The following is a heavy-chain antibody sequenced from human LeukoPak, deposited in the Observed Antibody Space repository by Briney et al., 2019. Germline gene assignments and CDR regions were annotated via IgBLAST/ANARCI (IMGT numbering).Heavy chain of an antibody. CDR2: IYSSGST. Sequence: SETLSLTCTVSGGSISSSSYYWGWIRQPPGKGLEWIGSIYSSGSTYYNPSLKSRVTISVDTSKNQFSLKLSSVTAADTAVYYCARHEEGYSYLYYFDYWGQGTLVTVSS. D-gene: IGHD5-18*01. V-gene: IGHV4-39*01. CDR3: ARHEEGYSYLYYFDY. CDR1: GGSISSSSYY. J-gene: IGHJ4*02.